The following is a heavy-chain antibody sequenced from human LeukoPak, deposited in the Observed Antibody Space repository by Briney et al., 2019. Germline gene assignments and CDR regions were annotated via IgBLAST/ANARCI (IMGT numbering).Heavy chain of an antibody. Sequence: GGSLLLSCAASGFTCSNYWMSWVRQLPGKGLERVANIKQDGSEKYYVDSVKGRFTISRDSAKNSLYLQMNSLRAEDTAVYYCARGPLGFCSTNSCPFDYWGQGTLVTVSS. CDR2: IKQDGSEK. J-gene: IGHJ4*02. D-gene: IGHD2-2*01. CDR1: GFTCSNYW. V-gene: IGHV3-7*01. CDR3: ARGPLGFCSTNSCPFDY.